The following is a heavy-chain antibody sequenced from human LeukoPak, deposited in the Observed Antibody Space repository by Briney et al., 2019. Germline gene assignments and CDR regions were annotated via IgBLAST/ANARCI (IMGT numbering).Heavy chain of an antibody. CDR1: GITFSNYW. CDR3: ARGPNSNWSGLDF. V-gene: IGHV3-74*01. CDR2: ISPTGSTT. D-gene: IGHD6-6*01. Sequence: GGSLRLSCAASGITFSNYWMSWVRQAPGKGLVWVSRISPTGSTTSYADSVKGRFTVSRDNAKNTLYLQVNNLRAEDTAVYYCARGPNSNWSGLDFWGQGTLLTVSS. J-gene: IGHJ4*02.